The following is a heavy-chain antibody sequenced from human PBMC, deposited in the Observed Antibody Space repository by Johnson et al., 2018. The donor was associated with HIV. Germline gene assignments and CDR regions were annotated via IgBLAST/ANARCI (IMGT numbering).Heavy chain of an antibody. V-gene: IGHV3-33*01. J-gene: IGHJ3*02. Sequence: QVQLVESGGGVVQPGRSLRLSCAASGFTFSSFGMHWVRQAPGKGLEWVAVIWYDGSDKYYADSVKGRFTISRDNSRNTVYLQVHSLRVEDTAVYYCARDVLGDGTYPPDAFDIWGQGTMVTVSS. CDR3: ARDVLGDGTYPPDAFDI. CDR1: GFTFSSFG. D-gene: IGHD2-8*02. CDR2: IWYDGSDK.